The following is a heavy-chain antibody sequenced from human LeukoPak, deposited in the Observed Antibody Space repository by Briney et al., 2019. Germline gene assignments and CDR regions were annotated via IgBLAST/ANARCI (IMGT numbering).Heavy chain of an antibody. CDR1: GGSFSGYH. J-gene: IGHJ3*02. CDR3: ARARKYYDFWSGYPQAFDI. Sequence: SETLSLTCAVYGGSFSGYHWSWIRQPPGKGLEWIGEINHSGSTNYNPSLKSRVTISVDTSKNQFSLKLSSVTAADTAVYYCARARKYYDFWSGYPQAFDIWGQGTMVTVSS. D-gene: IGHD3-3*01. CDR2: INHSGST. V-gene: IGHV4-34*01.